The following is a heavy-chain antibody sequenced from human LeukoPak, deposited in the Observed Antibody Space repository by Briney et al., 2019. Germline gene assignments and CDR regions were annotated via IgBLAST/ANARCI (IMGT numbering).Heavy chain of an antibody. D-gene: IGHD3-10*01. V-gene: IGHV1-2*02. CDR1: GYTFTSYY. Sequence: ASVKVSCKASGYTFTSYYMHWVRQAPGQGLEWMGWINPNSGGTNYAQKFQGRVTMTRDTSISTAYMELSSLRSEDTAVYYCATLLSGRFDPWGQGTLVTVSS. CDR2: INPNSGGT. CDR3: ATLLSGRFDP. J-gene: IGHJ5*02.